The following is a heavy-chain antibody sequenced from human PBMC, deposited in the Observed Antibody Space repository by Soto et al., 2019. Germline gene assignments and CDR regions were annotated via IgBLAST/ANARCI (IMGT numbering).Heavy chain of an antibody. J-gene: IGHJ6*03. V-gene: IGHV1-8*01. CDR3: ARRSYYYGSGSSQTFYYYYMDV. Sequence: QVPLVQSGAEVKKPGASVKVSCKASGYTFTSYDINWVRQATGQGLEWMGWMNPNSGNTGYAQKFQGRVTMTRNTSISTAYMELSSLRSEDTAVYYCARRSYYYGSGSSQTFYYYYMDVWGKGTTVTVSS. CDR2: MNPNSGNT. D-gene: IGHD3-10*01. CDR1: GYTFTSYD.